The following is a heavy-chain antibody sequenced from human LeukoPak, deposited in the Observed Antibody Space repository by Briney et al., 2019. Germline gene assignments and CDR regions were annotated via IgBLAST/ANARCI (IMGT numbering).Heavy chain of an antibody. D-gene: IGHD3-3*01. CDR2: INPNSGGT. CDR1: GYTFTGYY. J-gene: IGHJ4*02. CDR3: ARGATIFGVADLDY. V-gene: IGHV1-2*02. Sequence: ASVKVSCKASGYTFTGYYMHWVRQAPGQGLEWMGWINPNSGGTNYAQKFQGRVTITRDTSISTAYMELSRLRSDDTAVYYCARGATIFGVADLDYWGQGTLVTVSS.